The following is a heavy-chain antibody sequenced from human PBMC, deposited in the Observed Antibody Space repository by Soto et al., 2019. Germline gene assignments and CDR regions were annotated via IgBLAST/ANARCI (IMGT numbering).Heavy chain of an antibody. CDR1: GFTFDDYA. CDR2: ISWNSGSI. D-gene: IGHD5-12*01. V-gene: IGHV3-9*01. J-gene: IGHJ4*02. Sequence: EVQLVESGGGLVQPGRSLRLSCAASGFTFDDYAMHWVRQAPGKGLEWVSGISWNSGSIGYADSVKGRFTISRDNAKNSLYLQMNSLRAEDTALYYCAKDINYDYYFDYWGQGTLVTVSS. CDR3: AKDINYDYYFDY.